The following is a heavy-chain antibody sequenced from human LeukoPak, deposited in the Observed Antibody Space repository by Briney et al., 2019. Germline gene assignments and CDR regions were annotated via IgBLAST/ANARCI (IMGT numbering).Heavy chain of an antibody. V-gene: IGHV3-74*01. CDR3: TTGGSYFFDY. J-gene: IGHJ4*02. D-gene: IGHD1-1*01. CDR1: GFTISTYW. CDR2: IDGEGSVT. Sequence: PGGSLRLSCAASGFTISTYWMHWVRQAPGKGLVWVSRIDGEGSVTKYTDSVKGRFTISRDNAKNTVYLQMNSLRAEDTAVYYCTTGGSYFFDYWGQGTLVTVSS.